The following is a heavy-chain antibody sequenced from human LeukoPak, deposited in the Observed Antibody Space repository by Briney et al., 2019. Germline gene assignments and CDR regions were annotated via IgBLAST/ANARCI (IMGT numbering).Heavy chain of an antibody. CDR3: AKVRGVAGRGLYYFDY. V-gene: IGHV3-30-3*01. D-gene: IGHD6-19*01. J-gene: IGHJ4*02. CDR1: GFTFSSYA. Sequence: QSGGSLRLSCAASGFTFSSYAMHWVRQAPGKGLEWVAVISYDGSNKYYADSVKGRFTISRDNSKNTLYLQMNSLRAEDTAVYYCAKVRGVAGRGLYYFDYWGQGTLVTVSS. CDR2: ISYDGSNK.